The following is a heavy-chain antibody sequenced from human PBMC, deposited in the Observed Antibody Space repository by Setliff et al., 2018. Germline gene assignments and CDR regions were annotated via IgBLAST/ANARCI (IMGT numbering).Heavy chain of an antibody. V-gene: IGHV1-18*01. Sequence: EASVKVSCKTSGYAFITFGMSWVRQAPGQGLEWMGWMSPVYGIANYARKFQGRVTLTADTSTTTAYLELTSLRDDDTAVYYCVRGPAPSVVVAIPFDHWGQGSLVTVSS. D-gene: IGHD5-12*01. CDR2: MSPVYGIA. J-gene: IGHJ4*02. CDR1: GYAFITFG. CDR3: VRGPAPSVVVAIPFDH.